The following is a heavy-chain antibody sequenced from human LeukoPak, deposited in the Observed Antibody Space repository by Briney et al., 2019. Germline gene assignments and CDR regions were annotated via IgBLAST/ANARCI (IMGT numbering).Heavy chain of an antibody. Sequence: SETLSLTCAVYGGSFSGYYWSWIRQPPGKGLEWIGEIHHSGSTNYNPSLKSRVTISVDTSKNQFSLKLSSVTAADTAVYYCARSIVVVPPTWYYYYGMDVWGQGTTVTVSS. J-gene: IGHJ6*02. V-gene: IGHV4-34*01. CDR1: GGSFSGYY. CDR2: IHHSGST. CDR3: ARSIVVVPPTWYYYYGMDV. D-gene: IGHD2-2*01.